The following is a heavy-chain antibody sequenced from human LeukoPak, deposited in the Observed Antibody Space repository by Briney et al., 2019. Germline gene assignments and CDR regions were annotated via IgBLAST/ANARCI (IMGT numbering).Heavy chain of an antibody. Sequence: SETLSLTCTVSGGSISLYYWSWIRQPPGKGLEWIGYFYDTRSPKYNPSLERRVTISVDMSRNQFSLNLTSLTTADTAVYYCARGRGSLTYWGQGTLATVSS. CDR2: FYDTRSP. CDR1: GGSISLYY. D-gene: IGHD3-10*01. J-gene: IGHJ4*02. CDR3: ARGRGSLTY. V-gene: IGHV4-59*12.